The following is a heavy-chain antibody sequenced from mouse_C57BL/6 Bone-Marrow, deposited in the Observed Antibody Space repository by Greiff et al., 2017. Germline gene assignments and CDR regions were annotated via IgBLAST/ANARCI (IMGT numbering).Heavy chain of an antibody. CDR1: GYTFTSYW. Sequence: QVQLQQPGAELVKPGASVKLSCKASGYTFTSYWMHWVKQRPGQGLEWIGMIHPNSGSTNYNEKFKSKATLTVDKSSSTAYMQLSSLTSEDAAVYYCARRRIITTGVATDYGGQGTTLTVSS. J-gene: IGHJ2*01. D-gene: IGHD1-1*01. CDR3: ARRRIITTGVATDY. CDR2: IHPNSGST. V-gene: IGHV1-64*01.